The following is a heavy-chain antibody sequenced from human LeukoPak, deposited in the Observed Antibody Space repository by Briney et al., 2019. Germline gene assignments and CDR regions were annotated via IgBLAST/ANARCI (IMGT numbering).Heavy chain of an antibody. CDR1: GFTFSSYG. D-gene: IGHD3-10*01. J-gene: IGHJ4*02. CDR2: ISYDGSNK. Sequence: ERSLRLSCAASGFTFSSYGMHWVRQAPGKGLEWVAAISYDGSNKYYADSVKGRFTISRDNPKNTLYLQMNSLRAEDTAVYYCAKDVDSGSFDYWGQGTLVTVSS. CDR3: AKDVDSGSFDY. V-gene: IGHV3-30*18.